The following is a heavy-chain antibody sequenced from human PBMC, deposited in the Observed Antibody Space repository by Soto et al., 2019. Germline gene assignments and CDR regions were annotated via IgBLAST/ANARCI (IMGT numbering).Heavy chain of an antibody. CDR2: IIPILGIA. CDR3: AREVVPAAIGFDS. CDR1: GGTFSSYT. D-gene: IGHD2-2*02. V-gene: IGHV1-69*04. Sequence: AASVKVSCKASGGTFSSYTISWVRQAPGQGLEWMGRIIPILGIANYAQKFQGRVTITADKSTSTAYMELSSLRSEDTAVYYCAREVVPAAIGFDSWGQGTLVTVSS. J-gene: IGHJ5*01.